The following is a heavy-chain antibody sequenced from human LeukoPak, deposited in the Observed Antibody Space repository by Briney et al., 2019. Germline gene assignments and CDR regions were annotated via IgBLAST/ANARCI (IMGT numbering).Heavy chain of an antibody. V-gene: IGHV3-30*02. J-gene: IGHJ6*03. CDR2: IRYDGSNK. D-gene: IGHD6-13*01. Sequence: GGSLRLSCAASGFTFSSYGMHWVRQAPGKGLEWVAFIRYDGSNKYYADSVKGRFTISRDNSKNTLYLQMNSLRAEDTAVYYCAKDHKYSSSWYYYYYYMDVWGKGTTVTISS. CDR3: AKDHKYSSSWYYYYYYMDV. CDR1: GFTFSSYG.